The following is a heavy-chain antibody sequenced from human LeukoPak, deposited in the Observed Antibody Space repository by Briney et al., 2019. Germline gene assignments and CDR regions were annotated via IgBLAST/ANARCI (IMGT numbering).Heavy chain of an antibody. D-gene: IGHD3-16*02. J-gene: IGHJ4*02. CDR3: ATKNYVWESYRD. CDR1: GGSFSGYY. Sequence: PSETLSLTCAVYGGSFSGYYWSWIRQPPGKGLEWIGEINHSGSTNYNPSLKSQVTISVDTSKNQFSLKLSSVTAADTAVYYCATKNYVWESYRDWGQGTLVTVSS. CDR2: INHSGST. V-gene: IGHV4-34*01.